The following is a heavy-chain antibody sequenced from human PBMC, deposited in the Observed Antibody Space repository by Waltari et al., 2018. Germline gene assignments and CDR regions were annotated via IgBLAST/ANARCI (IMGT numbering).Heavy chain of an antibody. Sequence: EVQLVESGGGLVQPGGSLRLSCAASGFPFSSHWMNWVRQAPGKGLEWVALINQDGSGKYYVDSLKGRFTISRDNAKNSLYLQMNSLRVEDTAIYYCARDRGWGWLDPWGQGTLVTVSS. CDR3: ARDRGWGWLDP. D-gene: IGHD3-10*01. J-gene: IGHJ5*02. CDR2: INQDGSGK. CDR1: GFPFSSHW. V-gene: IGHV3-7*01.